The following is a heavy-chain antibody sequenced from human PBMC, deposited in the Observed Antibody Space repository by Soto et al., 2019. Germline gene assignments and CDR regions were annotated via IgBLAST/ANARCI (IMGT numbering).Heavy chain of an antibody. CDR1: GFTFSSYS. D-gene: IGHD6-19*01. V-gene: IGHV3-21*01. CDR3: ARDFESSGGWSLPIYYYYYGMDV. Sequence: GGSLRLSCAASGFTFSSYSMNWVRQAPGKGLEWVSSISSSSSYIYYADSVKGRFTISRDNAKNSLYLQMNSLRAEDTAVYYCARDFESSGGWSLPIYYYYYGMDVWGQGTMVTVSS. CDR2: ISSSSSYI. J-gene: IGHJ6*02.